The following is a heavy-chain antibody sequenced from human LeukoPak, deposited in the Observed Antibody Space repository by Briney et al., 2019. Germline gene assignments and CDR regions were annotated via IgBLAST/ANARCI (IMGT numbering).Heavy chain of an antibody. CDR2: ISYSGST. D-gene: IGHD6-19*01. V-gene: IGHV4-39*07. CDR3: VAGWYVWYFDL. J-gene: IGHJ2*01. Sequence: SETLSLTCSVSGGSISSSSYYWGWIRQPPGKGLEWIGSISYSGSTYHNPSLKSRVTISVDTSKNEFSLKLSSVTAADTAVYYCVAGWYVWYFDLWGRGTLVTVSS. CDR1: GGSISSSSYY.